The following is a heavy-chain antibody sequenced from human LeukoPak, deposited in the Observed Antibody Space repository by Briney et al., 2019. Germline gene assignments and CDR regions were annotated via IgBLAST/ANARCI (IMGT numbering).Heavy chain of an antibody. CDR3: ATDHLKQWLRKEDYYYGMDV. CDR1: GYTFTGYY. CDR2: INPNSGGT. V-gene: IGHV1-2*02. J-gene: IGHJ6*02. Sequence: ASVKVSCKASGYTFTGYYMHWVRQAPGRGLEWMGWINPNSGGTNYAQKSQGRVTMTRDTSISTAYMELSRLRSDDTAVYYCATDHLKQWLRKEDYYYGMDVWGQGTTVTVSS. D-gene: IGHD6-19*01.